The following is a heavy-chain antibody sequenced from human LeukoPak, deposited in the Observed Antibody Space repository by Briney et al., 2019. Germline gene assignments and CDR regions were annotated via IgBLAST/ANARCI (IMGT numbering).Heavy chain of an antibody. V-gene: IGHV1-46*01. CDR3: SNTRDGYNGNYFDY. J-gene: IGHJ4*02. D-gene: IGHD5-24*01. CDR2: INPSSGVT. CDR1: GYTFTSYY. Sequence: ASVKVSCKASGYTFTSYYMHWVRQAPGQGFEWTGIINPSSGVTTYAQKFQGRVTMTRDTSTTTVYMELTSLTSDDTAVYYCSNTRDGYNGNYFDYWGQGTLVTVSS.